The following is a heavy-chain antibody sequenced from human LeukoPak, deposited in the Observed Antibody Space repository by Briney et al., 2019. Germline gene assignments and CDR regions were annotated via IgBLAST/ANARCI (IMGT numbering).Heavy chain of an antibody. J-gene: IGHJ4*02. CDR3: ARDGRDGYNY. D-gene: IGHD5-24*01. CDR2: ISSSSSYI. CDR1: GFTFSSYS. Sequence: GGSLRLSCAASGFTFSSYSMYWVRQAPGKGLEWVSSISSSSSYIYYADSVKGRFTISRDNAKNSLYLQMNSLRAEDTAVYYCARDGRDGYNYWGQGTLVTVSS. V-gene: IGHV3-21*01.